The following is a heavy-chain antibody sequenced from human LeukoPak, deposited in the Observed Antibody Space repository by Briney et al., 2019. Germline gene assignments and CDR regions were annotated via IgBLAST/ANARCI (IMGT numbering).Heavy chain of an antibody. CDR1: GFTFSSYG. J-gene: IGHJ5*02. D-gene: IGHD4-23*01. CDR3: AKGADYGGNNWFDP. CDR2: ISYDGSNK. V-gene: IGHV3-30*18. Sequence: PGRSLRLSCAASGFTFSSYGMHWVRQAPGKGLEWVAVISYDGSNKYYADSVKGRFTISRDNFKNTLYLQMNSLRAEDTAVYYCAKGADYGGNNWFDPWGQGTLVTVSS.